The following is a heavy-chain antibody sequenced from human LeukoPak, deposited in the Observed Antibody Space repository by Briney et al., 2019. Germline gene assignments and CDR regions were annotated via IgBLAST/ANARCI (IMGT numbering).Heavy chain of an antibody. Sequence: GGSLRLSCAVSGFTFNNYAMSWVRQAPGKGLEWVSGLSGSGGSTYYADSVKGRFTISRDNTKNTLYLQMNSLRAEDTAVYYCAKDRHAPGRYCSGTSCFPFDSWGQGTLVTVSS. D-gene: IGHD2-15*01. CDR2: LSGSGGST. CDR1: GFTFNNYA. J-gene: IGHJ5*01. V-gene: IGHV3-23*01. CDR3: AKDRHAPGRYCSGTSCFPFDS.